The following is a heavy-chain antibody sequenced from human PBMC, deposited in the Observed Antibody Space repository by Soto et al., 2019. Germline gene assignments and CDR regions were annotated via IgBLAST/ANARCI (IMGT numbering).Heavy chain of an antibody. D-gene: IGHD6-6*01. CDR2: ISSNGVGT. V-gene: IGHV3-64*01. CDR3: ARRARPYFYYMDV. Sequence: EVQLAESGGGLAQPGGSLRLSCAASGFTLSGYAMDWVRQAPGKGLVYVSGISSNGVGTYYANSVKGRFTISRDNSKNTVYHQMRSLRPEDMAVYYCARRARPYFYYMDVWGKGTTVTVSS. J-gene: IGHJ6*03. CDR1: GFTLSGYA.